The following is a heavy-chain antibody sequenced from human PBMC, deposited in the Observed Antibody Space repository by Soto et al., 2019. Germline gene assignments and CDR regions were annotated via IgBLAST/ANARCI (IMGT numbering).Heavy chain of an antibody. Sequence: QVQLQQSGPRLVKPSETLSLTCTVSSGPSSSYNWGWIRQSPGRRLEWIGYVYNTGGSGYNPSLESRVNISADTSTNIISLTLTYVTAADTAVYYCVGQGIGYVHGLVDVWGQGTTVTVSS. J-gene: IGHJ6*02. V-gene: IGHV4-59*08. CDR3: VGQGIGYVHGLVDV. CDR1: SGPSSSYN. CDR2: VYNTGGS. D-gene: IGHD5-12*01.